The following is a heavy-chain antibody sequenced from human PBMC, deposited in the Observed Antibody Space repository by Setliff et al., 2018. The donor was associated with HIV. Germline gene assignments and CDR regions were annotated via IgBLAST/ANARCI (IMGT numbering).Heavy chain of an antibody. CDR2: PGDSDT. V-gene: IGHV5-51*01. Sequence: GESLKISCQGSGYSFTSYWIAWVRQMPGKGLEWMGIPGDSDTRYSPSFQGQVTISADKSISTAYLQRRSLQASDTAVYYCARRTRRRGSSYGNIDYWGQGTLVTVSS. J-gene: IGHJ4*02. CDR1: GYSFTSYW. CDR3: ARRTRRRGSSYGNIDY. D-gene: IGHD5-18*01.